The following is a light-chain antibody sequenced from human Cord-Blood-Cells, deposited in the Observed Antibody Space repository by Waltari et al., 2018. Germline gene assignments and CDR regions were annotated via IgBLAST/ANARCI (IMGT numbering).Light chain of an antibody. CDR1: SSDVGGYNY. V-gene: IGLV2-11*01. J-gene: IGLJ1*01. CDR3: CSYAGSYTYV. Sequence: QSALTQPRSVSGSPGQSVTISCTGTSSDVGGYNYVSWYQQHPGKAPKLMIYDVSKRPSGVPDRFSGYKSGNTASLTSSGLQAEDEADYYCCSYAGSYTYVFGTGTKVTVL. CDR2: DVS.